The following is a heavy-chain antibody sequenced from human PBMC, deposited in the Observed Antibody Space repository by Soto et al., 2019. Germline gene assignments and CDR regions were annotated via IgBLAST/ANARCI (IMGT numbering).Heavy chain of an antibody. Sequence: SETLSLTCAVHGGSFSDYYWSWIRQPPGKGLEWIGEINYSGRTNYNPSHKSRVTISVDTSKNQFPLTLSSMTAADTAVYYCARTGHLFDYWGQGISVT. CDR2: INYSGRT. V-gene: IGHV4-34*01. CDR3: ARTGHLFDY. J-gene: IGHJ4*02. CDR1: GGSFSDYY.